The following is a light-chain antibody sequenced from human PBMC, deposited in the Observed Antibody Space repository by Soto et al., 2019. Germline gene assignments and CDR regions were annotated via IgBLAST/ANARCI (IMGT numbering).Light chain of an antibody. CDR1: SSDVGAYSY. Sequence: QSALTQPRSVSGSPGQSVTLSCPGTSSDVGAYSYVSWFQQHPDKAPKLMVYDVSKRPSGVPDRFSGSKSGNTASLTISGLQAEDEADYYCCSYAGSYTYVFGTGTKLTVL. CDR3: CSYAGSYTYV. V-gene: IGLV2-11*01. CDR2: DVS. J-gene: IGLJ1*01.